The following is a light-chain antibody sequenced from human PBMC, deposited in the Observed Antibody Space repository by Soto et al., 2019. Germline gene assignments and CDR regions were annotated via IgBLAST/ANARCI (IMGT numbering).Light chain of an antibody. CDR3: TSYTASSAVVI. V-gene: IGLV2-14*03. CDR2: DVS. CDR1: SSDVGGYNY. Sequence: QSVLTQPASVSGSPGQSIIISCTGTSSDVGGYNYVSWYQQHPGKAPKLMIYDVSNRPSGVSNRFSGSKSGNTASLTISGLQAEDEGTYFCTSYTASSAVVIFGGGTKVTVL. J-gene: IGLJ2*01.